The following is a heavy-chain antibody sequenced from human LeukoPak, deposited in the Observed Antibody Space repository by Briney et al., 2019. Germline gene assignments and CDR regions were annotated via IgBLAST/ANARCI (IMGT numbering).Heavy chain of an antibody. CDR2: VNSDGSST. V-gene: IGHV3-74*01. CDR3: ATYGDYGYY. Sequence: GGSLRLSCAASGFTFSSYWMHWVRQAPGKGLVWVSRVNSDGSSTNYADSVKGRFTISRDNAKNTLYLQMNSLRAEDTAVYYCATYGDYGYYWGQGTLVTVSS. D-gene: IGHD4-17*01. CDR1: GFTFSSYW. J-gene: IGHJ4*02.